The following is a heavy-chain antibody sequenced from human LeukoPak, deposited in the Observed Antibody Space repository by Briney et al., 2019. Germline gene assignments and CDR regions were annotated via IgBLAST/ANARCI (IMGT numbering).Heavy chain of an antibody. D-gene: IGHD3-22*01. Sequence: GGSLRLSCAASGFTFSSYSMNWVRQAPGKGLEWVSSISSSSSYIYYADSVKGPFTISRDNAKNSLYLQMNSLRAEDTAVYYCARERGVIVVVEAFDIWGQGTMVTVSS. CDR2: ISSSSSYI. J-gene: IGHJ3*02. CDR3: ARERGVIVVVEAFDI. V-gene: IGHV3-21*01. CDR1: GFTFSSYS.